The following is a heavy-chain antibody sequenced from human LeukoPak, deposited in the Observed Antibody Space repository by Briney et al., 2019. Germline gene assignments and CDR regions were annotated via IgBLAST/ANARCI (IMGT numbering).Heavy chain of an antibody. J-gene: IGHJ4*02. D-gene: IGHD3-16*01. CDR2: IYYSGST. CDR1: GGSISSYY. CDR3: ASGGNSYDFDY. V-gene: IGHV4-59*01. Sequence: SETLSLTCTVSGGSISSYYWSWIRQPPGKGLEWIGYIYYSGSTNYNPSLKRRVTISVDTSKNQFSLKLSSVTAADTAVYYCASGGNSYDFDYWGQGTLVTVSS.